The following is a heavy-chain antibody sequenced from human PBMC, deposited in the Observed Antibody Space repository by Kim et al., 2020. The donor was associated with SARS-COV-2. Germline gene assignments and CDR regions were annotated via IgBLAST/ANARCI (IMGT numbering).Heavy chain of an antibody. D-gene: IGHD3-3*02. Sequence: GGSLRLSCAASGFTINNYYINWVRLAPGKGLEWVSLIQRDGGTHYADSVKGRFVISRDNSKNLVYLQVNSLRADDTAMYYCTREAFYYFDSWGQGTLVSVSS. CDR3: TREAFYYFDS. CDR2: IQRDGGT. CDR1: GFTINNYY. J-gene: IGHJ4*02. V-gene: IGHV3-53*01.